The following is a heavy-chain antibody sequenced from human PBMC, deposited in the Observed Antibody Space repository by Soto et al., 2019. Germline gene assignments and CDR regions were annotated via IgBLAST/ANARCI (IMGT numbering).Heavy chain of an antibody. CDR3: ASEYYYDSSGYLDY. CDR1: GFTFSSYA. D-gene: IGHD3-22*01. J-gene: IGHJ4*02. Sequence: QVQLVESGGSVVQPGRSLRLSCAASGFTFSSYAMHWVRQAPGKGLEWVAVISYDGSNKYYADSVKGRFTISRDNSKNTLYLQMNSLRAEDTAVYYCASEYYYDSSGYLDYWGQGTLVTVSS. CDR2: ISYDGSNK. V-gene: IGHV3-30-3*01.